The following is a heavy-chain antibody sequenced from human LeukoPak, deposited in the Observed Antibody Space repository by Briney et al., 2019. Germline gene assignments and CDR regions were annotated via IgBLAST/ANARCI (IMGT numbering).Heavy chain of an antibody. CDR1: GFTFSSYW. D-gene: IGHD3-22*01. Sequence: GGSLRLSCAASGFTFSSYWMHWVRQAPGKGLVWVSRIKSDGNTNYADSVKGRSTISRANAKNTVSLQMNSLRAEDTGVYYCARAPSESGGYYPEYFRHWGQGTLVTVSS. CDR2: IKSDGNT. CDR3: ARAPSESGGYYPEYFRH. V-gene: IGHV3-74*01. J-gene: IGHJ1*01.